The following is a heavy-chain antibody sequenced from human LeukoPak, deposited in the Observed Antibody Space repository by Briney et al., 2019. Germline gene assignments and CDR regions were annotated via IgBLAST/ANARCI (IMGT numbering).Heavy chain of an antibody. CDR2: VFDSGST. CDR3: ARGYSSSWNYLDY. V-gene: IGHV4-59*01. J-gene: IGHJ4*02. D-gene: IGHD6-13*01. CDR1: GGSISNYW. Sequence: SETLSLTCAVSGGSISNYWWSWIRQPPGKGLEWIGYVFDSGSTNYNPSLKSRVTISVDTSKKQFSLKVSSVTAADTAVYYCARGYSSSWNYLDYWGQGTLVTVSS.